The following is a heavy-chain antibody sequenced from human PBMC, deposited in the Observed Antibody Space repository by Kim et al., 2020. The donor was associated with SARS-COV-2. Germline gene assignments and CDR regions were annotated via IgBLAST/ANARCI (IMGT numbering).Heavy chain of an antibody. CDR2: IRSKANSYAT. J-gene: IGHJ3*02. Sequence: GGSLRLSCAASGFTVSGSAMHWVRQASGKGLEWVGRIRSKANSYATTYGASVKGRFTISRDDSKNTPYLQMNSMKSEDTAGYYCTRVPFYSSSSWDAFDIWGQGTMVTVSS. CDR3: TRVPFYSSSSWDAFDI. V-gene: IGHV3-73*01. D-gene: IGHD6-13*01. CDR1: GFTVSGSA.